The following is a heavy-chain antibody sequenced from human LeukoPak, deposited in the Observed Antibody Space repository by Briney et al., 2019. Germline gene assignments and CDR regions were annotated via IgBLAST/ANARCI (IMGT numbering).Heavy chain of an antibody. V-gene: IGHV4-59*01. CDR3: ARLSSGSFFA. Sequence: SETLSLTCTVSGGSISSYYWSWIRQPPGKGLEWIGYIYYSGSTKYNPSLKSRVTISVNTSKNQFSLKLSSVTAADTAVYYCARLSSGSFFAWGQGTLVTVSS. D-gene: IGHD1-26*01. CDR1: GGSISSYY. CDR2: IYYSGST. J-gene: IGHJ5*02.